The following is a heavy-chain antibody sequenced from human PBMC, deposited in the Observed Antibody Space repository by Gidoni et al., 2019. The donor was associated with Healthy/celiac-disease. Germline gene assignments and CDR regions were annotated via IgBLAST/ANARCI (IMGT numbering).Heavy chain of an antibody. CDR3: AKVPRGYSFLGMDV. J-gene: IGHJ6*02. Sequence: QVQLVESGGGVVQPGRSLRLSCAASGFTFSSYGFHWVRQAPGKGLEWVTVISYDGVNKYYADSVKGRFTISRDNSKNTLYLQMNSLRAEDTAVYYCAKVPRGYSFLGMDVWGQGTTVTVSS. V-gene: IGHV3-30*18. CDR2: ISYDGVNK. D-gene: IGHD5-18*01. CDR1: GFTFSSYG.